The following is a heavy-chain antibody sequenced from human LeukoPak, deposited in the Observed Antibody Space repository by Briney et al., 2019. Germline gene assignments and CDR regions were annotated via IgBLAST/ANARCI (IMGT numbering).Heavy chain of an antibody. CDR3: ASSVGSSWYGYWFDP. CDR2: INHSGST. Sequence: SETLSLTCAVYGGSFSGYYWSWIRQPPGKGLEWIGEINHSGSTNYNPSLKSRVTISVDTSKNQFSLKLSSVTAADTAVYYCASSVGSSWYGYWFDPWGQGTLVTVSS. D-gene: IGHD6-13*01. CDR1: GGSFSGYY. J-gene: IGHJ5*02. V-gene: IGHV4-34*01.